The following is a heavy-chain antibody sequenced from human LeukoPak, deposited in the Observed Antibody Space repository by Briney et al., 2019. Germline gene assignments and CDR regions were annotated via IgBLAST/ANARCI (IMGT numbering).Heavy chain of an antibody. CDR3: AHNYDFWSGYLAY. J-gene: IGHJ4*02. V-gene: IGHV4-34*01. Sequence: SETLSLTCAVYGGSFSGYYWSWIRQPPGKGLEWMGEINHSGSTNYNPSLKSRVTISVDTSKNQFSLKLSSVTAADTAVYYCAHNYDFWSGYLAYWGQGTLVTVSS. D-gene: IGHD3-3*01. CDR2: INHSGST. CDR1: GGSFSGYY.